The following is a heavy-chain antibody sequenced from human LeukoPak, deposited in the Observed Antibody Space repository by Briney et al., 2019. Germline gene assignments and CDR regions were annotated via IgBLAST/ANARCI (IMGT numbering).Heavy chain of an antibody. CDR1: GGSISSYY. CDR2: IYTSGST. J-gene: IGHJ4*02. D-gene: IGHD2-2*02. CDR3: ARDPLYCSSTSCYSH. Sequence: PSETLSLTCTVSGGSISSYYWSWIRQPAGKGLEWIGRIYTSGSTNYNPSLKSRVTISVDTSKNQFSLKLSSVTAADTAVYYCARDPLYCSSTSCYSHWGQGTLVTVSS. V-gene: IGHV4-4*07.